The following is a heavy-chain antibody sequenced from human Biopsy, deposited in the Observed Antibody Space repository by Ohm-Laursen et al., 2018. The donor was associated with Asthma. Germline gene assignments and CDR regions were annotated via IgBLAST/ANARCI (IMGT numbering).Heavy chain of an antibody. V-gene: IGHV3-30*18. CDR1: GFSFSSSG. CDR2: ISFDGTNK. J-gene: IGHJ3*02. CDR3: AKERCYDFWSGHPI. D-gene: IGHD3-3*01. Sequence: SLRLSCAASGFSFSSSGMHWVRQTPGKGLEWVAVISFDGTNKYYADSVKGRFTISRDNSKNTLYLQMNSLRAEDTAVYYCAKERCYDFWSGHPIWGQGTRVTVSS.